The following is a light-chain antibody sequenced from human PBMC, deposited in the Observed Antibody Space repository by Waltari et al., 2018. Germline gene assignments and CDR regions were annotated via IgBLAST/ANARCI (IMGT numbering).Light chain of an antibody. Sequence: DIVMTQSPDSLSVSLGERATINCKSSQSVLYTSNSHNYLAWYQQKPGQPPKLLLYWASTRESGVPDRFSGSGSGTDVTLSISTLQAEDVAVYYCQQYYSAPYTFGQGTRLEIK. CDR1: QSVLYTSNSHNY. CDR3: QQYYSAPYT. CDR2: WAS. V-gene: IGKV4-1*01. J-gene: IGKJ2*01.